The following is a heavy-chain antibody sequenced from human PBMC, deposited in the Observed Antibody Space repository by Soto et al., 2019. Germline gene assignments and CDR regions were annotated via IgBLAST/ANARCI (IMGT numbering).Heavy chain of an antibody. D-gene: IGHD4-4*01. CDR1: GFTFSSYE. CDR3: ARGLNDYRIRSFDY. CDR2: ISSSGSTI. Sequence: GGSLRLSCAASGFTFSSYEMNWVRQAPGKGLEWVSYISSSGSTIYYADSVKGRFTISRDNAKNSLYLQMNSLRAEDTAVYYCARGLNDYRIRSFDYWGQGTLVTVSS. V-gene: IGHV3-48*03. J-gene: IGHJ4*02.